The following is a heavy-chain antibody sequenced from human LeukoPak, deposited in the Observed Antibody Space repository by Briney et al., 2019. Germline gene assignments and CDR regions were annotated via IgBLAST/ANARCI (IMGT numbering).Heavy chain of an antibody. J-gene: IGHJ4*02. CDR2: IYYSGST. CDR1: GGSIGSYY. CDR3: ARDGRGAVAGFDY. V-gene: IGHV4-59*01. Sequence: SETLSLTCTVSGGSIGSYYWSWIRQPPGKGLEWIGYIYYSGSTNYNPSLKSRVTISVDTSKNQFSLKLTSVTAADTAVYYCARDGRGAVAGFDYWGQGTLVTVSS. D-gene: IGHD6-19*01.